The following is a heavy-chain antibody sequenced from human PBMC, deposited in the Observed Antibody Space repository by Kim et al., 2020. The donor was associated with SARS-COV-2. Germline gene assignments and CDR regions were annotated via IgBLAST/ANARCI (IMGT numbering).Heavy chain of an antibody. J-gene: IGHJ6*02. Sequence: GSKSYAQKFQGRVTMTRDTSTSTVYMELSSLRSEDTAVYYCASNYYYGMDVWGQGTTVTVSS. CDR2: GSK. CDR3: ASNYYYGMDV. V-gene: IGHV1-46*01.